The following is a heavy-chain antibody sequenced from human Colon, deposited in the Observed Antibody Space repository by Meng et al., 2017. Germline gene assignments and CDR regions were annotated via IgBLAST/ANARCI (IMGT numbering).Heavy chain of an antibody. V-gene: IGHV1-46*02. D-gene: IGHD3-16*01. Sequence: QGQLVQSGAEVKKPGASVKVSCKASGYTFNTYHMHWVRQAPGQGLEWMGIINPSGGGTLYAQKFQGRVTMTSDTSTSTVYMELSSLRSEDTAVYYCARERLGESPDYWGQGTLVTVSS. CDR3: ARERLGESPDY. CDR2: INPSGGGT. CDR1: GYTFNTYH. J-gene: IGHJ4*02.